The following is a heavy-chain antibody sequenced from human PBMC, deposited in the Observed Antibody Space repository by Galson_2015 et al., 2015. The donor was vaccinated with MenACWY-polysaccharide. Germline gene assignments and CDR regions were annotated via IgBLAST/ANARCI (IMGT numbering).Heavy chain of an antibody. V-gene: IGHV3-23*01. CDR1: GFTFGNHP. CDR3: VKGLGYCPRASCYEDY. CDR2: SLDSGRGT. Sequence: SLRLSCAGSGFTFGNHPMNWVRQAPRKGLEWVSVSLDSGRGTYYADSVKGRFSISRDISKNTLYLQMNSLRVDDTAIYYCVKGLGYCPRASCYEDYWGQGTLVTVSS. D-gene: IGHD2-2*01. J-gene: IGHJ4*02.